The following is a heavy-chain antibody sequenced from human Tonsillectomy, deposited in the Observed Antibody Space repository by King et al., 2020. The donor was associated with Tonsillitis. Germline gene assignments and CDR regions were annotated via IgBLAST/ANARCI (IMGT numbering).Heavy chain of an antibody. D-gene: IGHD1-26*01. CDR1: GGSISSYY. J-gene: IGHJ5*02. Sequence: QLQESGPRLVKPSETLSLTCTVSGGSISSYYWNWIRQPPGKGLEWIGYIYYSGSTNYNPSLKSRVTISLDTSKNQFSLKLSSVTAADTAVYYCARRFSGSPYNWFDPWGQGTLVTVSS. CDR3: ARRFSGSPYNWFDP. CDR2: IYYSGST. V-gene: IGHV4-59*01.